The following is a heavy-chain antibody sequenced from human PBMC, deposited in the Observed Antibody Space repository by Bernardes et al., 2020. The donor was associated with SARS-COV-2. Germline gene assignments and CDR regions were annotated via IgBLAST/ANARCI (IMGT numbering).Heavy chain of an antibody. Sequence: GESLRLSCAASGFTLSHYWMHWVRQAPGKGLVWVSRIKSDGSIISYADSVKGRFTISRDDAKNTLYLQMNSLRVEDTAVYYCARDTDGDGALFDYWGQGTLVTVSS. CDR2: IKSDGSII. CDR3: ARDTDGDGALFDY. D-gene: IGHD3-10*01. CDR1: GFTLSHYW. J-gene: IGHJ4*02. V-gene: IGHV3-74*01.